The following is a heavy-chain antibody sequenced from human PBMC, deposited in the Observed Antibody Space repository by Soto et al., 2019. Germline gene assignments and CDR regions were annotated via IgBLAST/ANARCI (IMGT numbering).Heavy chain of an antibody. CDR1: GGTFSNYP. CDR3: ARGNHRWLQLWYFDL. V-gene: IGHV1-69*12. D-gene: IGHD5-12*01. CDR2: IIPIFGTV. Sequence: QVQLVQSGAEVKKPGSSVKVSCKASGGTFSNYPISWVRQAPGQGLEWMGGIIPIFGTVNYAQKFQGRVTITADESTSTACMELSSLRSEATAGYYCARGNHRWLQLWYFDLWGRGTLVTVSS. J-gene: IGHJ2*01.